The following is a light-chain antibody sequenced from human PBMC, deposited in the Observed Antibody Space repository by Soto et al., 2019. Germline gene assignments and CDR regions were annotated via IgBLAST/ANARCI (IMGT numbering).Light chain of an antibody. Sequence: EIVLTQSPGTLSLSPGERATLSCRASQSVSSYLAWYQQKPGQAPRLLIYDASNRATGIPDRFSGSGSGTDFTLTISRLEPEDFAVYYCQQYGSSPWTFSQGTKVDIK. CDR2: DAS. J-gene: IGKJ1*01. V-gene: IGKV3-20*01. CDR3: QQYGSSPWT. CDR1: QSVSSY.